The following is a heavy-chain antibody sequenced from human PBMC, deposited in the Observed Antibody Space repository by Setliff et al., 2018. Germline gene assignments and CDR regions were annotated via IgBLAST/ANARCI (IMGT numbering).Heavy chain of an antibody. Sequence: GGSLRLSCAASGFTFSSSAMAWVRQAPGKGLEWVSAISSTITSTYYADSVKGRFTISRDNSKNTLYQQMNSLRAEDTAVYYCAKHGAYNDFLTGYNFYYDMDVWGQGTTVTVSS. CDR2: ISSTITST. V-gene: IGHV3-23*01. CDR1: GFTFSSSA. J-gene: IGHJ6*02. D-gene: IGHD3-9*01. CDR3: AKHGAYNDFLTGYNFYYDMDV.